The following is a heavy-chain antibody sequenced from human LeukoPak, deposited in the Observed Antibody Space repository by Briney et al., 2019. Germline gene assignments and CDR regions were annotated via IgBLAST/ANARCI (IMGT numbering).Heavy chain of an antibody. J-gene: IGHJ6*02. CDR3: AREGYDSSGYWAYYYYGMDV. D-gene: IGHD3-22*01. Sequence: SETLSLTCTVSGGSISSYYWSWIRQPARQGLEWIGRIYTSGSTNYSPSLKSRVTMSVDTSKNQFSLKLSSVTAADTAVYYCAREGYDSSGYWAYYYYGMDVWGQGTTVTVSS. CDR2: IYTSGST. CDR1: GGSISSYY. V-gene: IGHV4-4*07.